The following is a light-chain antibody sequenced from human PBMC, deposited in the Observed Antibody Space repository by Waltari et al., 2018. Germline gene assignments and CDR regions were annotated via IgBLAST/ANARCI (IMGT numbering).Light chain of an antibody. CDR1: QDIRKN. CDR2: VAS. CDR3: QKYANLPLT. J-gene: IGKJ4*01. Sequence: DIQITQSPSSLSASVGDRVTITCPASQDIRKNLNWFQQEPGKAPQVLSFVASNSQAAVPSRFSGSGSGTDFAFTISSLQPDDIGTYFCQKYANLPLTFGGGTRVEIK. V-gene: IGKV1-33*01.